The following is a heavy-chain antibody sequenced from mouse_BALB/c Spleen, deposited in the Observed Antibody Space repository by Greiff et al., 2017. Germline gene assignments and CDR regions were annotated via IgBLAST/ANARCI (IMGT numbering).Heavy chain of an antibody. CDR1: GYSITSDYA. V-gene: IGHV3-2*02. CDR3: ARYYYDYYYFDY. Sequence: DVQLQESGPGLVKPSQSLSLTCTVTGYSITSDYAWNWIRQFPGNKLEWMGYISYSGSTSYNPSLKSRISITRDTSKNQFFLQLNSVTTEDTATYYCARYYYDYYYFDYWGQGTTLTVSS. CDR2: ISYSGST. J-gene: IGHJ2*01. D-gene: IGHD2-4*01.